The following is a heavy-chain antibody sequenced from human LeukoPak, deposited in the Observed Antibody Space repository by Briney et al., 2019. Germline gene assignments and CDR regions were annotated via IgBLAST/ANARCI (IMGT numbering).Heavy chain of an antibody. CDR3: ARDRGYYDSSDAFDI. CDR1: GFTFSDYY. CDR2: ISSSGSTI. J-gene: IGHJ3*02. V-gene: IGHV3-11*01. D-gene: IGHD3-22*01. Sequence: GGSLRLSCAASGFTFSDYYMSWIRQAPGKGLEWVSYISSSGSTIYYADSVKGRFTISRDNAKNSLYLQMNSLRAEDTAVYYCARDRGYYDSSDAFDIWGQGTVVTVSS.